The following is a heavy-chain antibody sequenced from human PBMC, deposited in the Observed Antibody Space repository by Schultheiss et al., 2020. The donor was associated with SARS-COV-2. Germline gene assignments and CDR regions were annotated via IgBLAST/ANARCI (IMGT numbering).Heavy chain of an antibody. V-gene: IGHV4-31*03. CDR1: GGSISSGGYY. J-gene: IGHJ5*02. CDR3: ARGYSGYKNWFDP. Sequence: TLSLTCTVSGGSISSGGYYWSWIRQHPGKGLEWIGYIYYSGSTNYNPSLKSRVTISVDTSKNQFSLQLNSVTPEDTAVYYCARGYSGYKNWFDPWGQGTLVTVSS. D-gene: IGHD5-12*01. CDR2: IYYSGST.